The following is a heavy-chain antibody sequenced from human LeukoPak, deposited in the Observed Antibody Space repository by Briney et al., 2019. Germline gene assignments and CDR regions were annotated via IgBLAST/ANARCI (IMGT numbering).Heavy chain of an antibody. Sequence: AQTLTLTCTVSGVTISSCAYYWSWIPQPPGMGLVWIGYSYYSGNTYYYPSFKNRVTISVGTSKNQFALQLSYVTAADTAVSYYDRAEWELPFDYWGQGTLVTVSS. D-gene: IGHD1-26*01. V-gene: IGHV4-30-4*08. CDR3: DRAEWELPFDY. CDR2: SYYSGNT. J-gene: IGHJ4*02. CDR1: GVTISSCAYY.